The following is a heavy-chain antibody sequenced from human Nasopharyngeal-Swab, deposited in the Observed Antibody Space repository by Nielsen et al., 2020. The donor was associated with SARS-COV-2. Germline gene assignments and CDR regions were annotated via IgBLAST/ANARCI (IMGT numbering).Heavy chain of an antibody. CDR2: ISYDGSNK. CDR3: ASLPTVTTKGYGMDV. Sequence: PGKGLEWVAVISYDGSNKYYADSVKGRFTTSRDNSKNTLYLQMNSLRAEDTAVYYCASLPTVTTKGYGMDVWGQGTTVTVSS. V-gene: IGHV3-30*04. D-gene: IGHD4-17*01. J-gene: IGHJ6*02.